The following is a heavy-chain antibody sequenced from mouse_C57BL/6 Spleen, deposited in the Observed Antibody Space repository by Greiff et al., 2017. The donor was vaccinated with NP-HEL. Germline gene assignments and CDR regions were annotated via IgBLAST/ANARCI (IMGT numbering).Heavy chain of an antibody. D-gene: IGHD1-1*01. J-gene: IGHJ1*03. V-gene: IGHV1-72*01. CDR2: IDPNGGGT. Sequence: QVQLQQPGAELVKPGASVKLSCKASGYTFTSYWMHWVKQRPGRGLEWIGRIDPNGGGTKYNEKFKSKATLTVDKPSSTAYMQLSSLTSEDSAVYYCARKGGYYGSSYWYFDVWGTGTTVTVSS. CDR3: ARKGGYYGSSYWYFDV. CDR1: GYTFTSYW.